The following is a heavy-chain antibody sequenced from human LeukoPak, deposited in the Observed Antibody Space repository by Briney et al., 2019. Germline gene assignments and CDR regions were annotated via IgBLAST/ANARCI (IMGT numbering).Heavy chain of an antibody. J-gene: IGHJ4*02. CDR1: GFTFSSYS. CDR2: ISSSSSTI. D-gene: IGHD2-2*01. Sequence: PGGSLRLSCAASGFTFSSYSMNWVRQAPGKGLEWVSYISSSSSTIYYADSVKGRFTISRDNAKNSLYLQMNSLRAEDTAVYYCARVGIVVAPAAIPDLIDYWGQGTLVTVSS. CDR3: ARVGIVVAPAAIPDLIDY. V-gene: IGHV3-48*01.